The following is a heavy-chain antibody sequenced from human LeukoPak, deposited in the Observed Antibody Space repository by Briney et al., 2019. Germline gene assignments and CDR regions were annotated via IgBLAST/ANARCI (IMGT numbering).Heavy chain of an antibody. CDR3: ARLVQLWTNWFDP. V-gene: IGHV5-51*01. CDR2: IYPGDSDT. J-gene: IGHJ5*02. CDR1: GFTFTSYW. D-gene: IGHD5-18*01. Sequence: GGSLRLSCAASGFTFTSYWIGWVRQMPGKGLEWMGIIYPGDSDTRYSPSFQGQVTISADKSISTAYLQWSSLKASDTAMYYCARLVQLWTNWFDPWGQGTLVTVSS.